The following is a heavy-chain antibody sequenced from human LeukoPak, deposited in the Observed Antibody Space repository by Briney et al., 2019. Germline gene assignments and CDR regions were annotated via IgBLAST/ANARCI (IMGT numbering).Heavy chain of an antibody. Sequence: GASVKVSCKASGYTFTGYYMHWVRQAPGQGLEWMGWINPNSGGTNYAQKFQGRVTMTRDTSISTAYMELSRLRSDDTAVYYCARDRDYDSSGYRDYWGQGTLVTVSS. D-gene: IGHD3-22*01. CDR2: INPNSGGT. V-gene: IGHV1-2*02. CDR1: GYTFTGYY. J-gene: IGHJ4*02. CDR3: ARDRDYDSSGYRDY.